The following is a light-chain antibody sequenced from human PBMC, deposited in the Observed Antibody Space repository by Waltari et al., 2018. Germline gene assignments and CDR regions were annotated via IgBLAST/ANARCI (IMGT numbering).Light chain of an antibody. V-gene: IGKV3-15*01. CDR3: QQYDNWPLT. CDR2: AAS. Sequence: ELVMTQSPATLSVSPGERATLACRASQSVSSNLAWYRLRPGGAPRLLIYAASARATGIPARFSGSGSGTEFTLTISSLQSEDFAIYFCQQYDNWPLTFGQGTKLEIK. J-gene: IGKJ2*01. CDR1: QSVSSN.